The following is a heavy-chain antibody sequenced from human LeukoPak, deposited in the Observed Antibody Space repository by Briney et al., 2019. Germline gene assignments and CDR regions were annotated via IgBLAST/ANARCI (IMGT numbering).Heavy chain of an antibody. CDR3: ARECGGDCSDDY. V-gene: IGHV1-46*01. J-gene: IGHJ4*02. D-gene: IGHD2-21*02. CDR2: INPSGGST. Sequence: ASVKVSCKASGYTFTSYYMHWVRQAPGQGLEWMGIINPSGGSTSYAQKFQGRVTMTTDTSTSTAYMELRSLRSDDTAVYYCARECGGDCSDDYWGQGTLVTVSS. CDR1: GYTFTSYY.